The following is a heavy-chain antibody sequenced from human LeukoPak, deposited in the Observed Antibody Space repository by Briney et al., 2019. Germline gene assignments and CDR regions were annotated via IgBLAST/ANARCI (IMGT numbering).Heavy chain of an antibody. J-gene: IGHJ4*02. V-gene: IGHV3-30*18. CDR3: AKVSGGGTQRMLDY. Sequence: PGGSLRLSCAASGFTFSSYGMHWVRQAPGKGLEWVAVISYDGSNKYYADSVKGRFTISRDNSKNTLYLQMNSLRAEDTAVYYCAKVSGGGTQRMLDYWGQGTLVTVSS. CDR1: GFTFSSYG. CDR2: ISYDGSNK. D-gene: IGHD1/OR15-1a*01.